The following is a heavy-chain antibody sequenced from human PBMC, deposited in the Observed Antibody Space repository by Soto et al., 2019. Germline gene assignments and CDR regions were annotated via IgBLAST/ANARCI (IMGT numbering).Heavy chain of an antibody. D-gene: IGHD3-22*01. Sequence: PGGSLRLSCAASGFTFSSYAISWVRQAPGQGLEWVSAISVSGGSTYYADSVKGRFTISRDNSKNTLYLQMSSLRAEDTAVYYWAKDRSPYYDSSGYYGYWGQGTLVTVCS. V-gene: IGHV3-23*01. J-gene: IGHJ4*02. CDR2: ISVSGGST. CDR1: GFTFSSYA. CDR3: AKDRSPYYDSSGYYGY.